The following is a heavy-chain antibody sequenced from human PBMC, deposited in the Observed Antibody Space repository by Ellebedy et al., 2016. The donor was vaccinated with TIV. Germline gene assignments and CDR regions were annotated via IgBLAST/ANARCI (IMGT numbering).Heavy chain of an antibody. Sequence: GESLKISCAASRFTSSFSSYRLTWVRQAPGKGLEWVSSITSSSSHIYYADSVKGRFTTSRDNAKNSLYLQMKSLRAEDTAVYYCARDMAWGNERVIDAFDIWGQGTMVTVSS. CDR2: ITSSSSHI. D-gene: IGHD7-27*01. CDR1: RFTSSFSSYR. V-gene: IGHV3-21*01. CDR3: ARDMAWGNERVIDAFDI. J-gene: IGHJ3*02.